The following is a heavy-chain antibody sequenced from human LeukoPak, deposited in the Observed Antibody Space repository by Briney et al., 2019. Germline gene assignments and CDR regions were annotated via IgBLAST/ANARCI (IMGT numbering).Heavy chain of an antibody. Sequence: SETLSLTRTVSGYSITSGFSWGWIRQPPGKGLEWIATISYYGGTSYSSSLQSRLFISMDTSKNQFSLSLTSVTAADTAVYYCAREGAVPGIDPWGQGSLVTVSS. J-gene: IGHJ5*02. V-gene: IGHV4-38-2*02. D-gene: IGHD3-16*01. CDR3: AREGAVPGIDP. CDR2: ISYYGGT. CDR1: GYSITSGFS.